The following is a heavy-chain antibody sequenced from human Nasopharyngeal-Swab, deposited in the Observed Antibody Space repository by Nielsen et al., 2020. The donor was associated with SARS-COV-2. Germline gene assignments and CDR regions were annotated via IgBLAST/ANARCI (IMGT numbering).Heavy chain of an antibody. CDR3: ARGSDYRAFDI. Sequence: WIRQPPGKGLEWIGYIYYSGSTSYNPSLKSRVTISVDTSKNQFSLKVRSVTAADTAVYYCARGSDYRAFDIWGQGTMVTASS. CDR2: IYYSGST. D-gene: IGHD1-26*01. J-gene: IGHJ3*02. V-gene: IGHV4-59*01.